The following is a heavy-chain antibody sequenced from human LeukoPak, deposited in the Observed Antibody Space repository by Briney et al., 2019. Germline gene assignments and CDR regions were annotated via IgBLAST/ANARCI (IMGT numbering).Heavy chain of an antibody. V-gene: IGHV3-30-3*01. CDR3: ARGAPPDY. CDR2: ISYDGANK. Sequence: GSLRLSCAASGFSFSGYAMLWVRQAPGKGLEWVAIISYDGANKYYADSVKGRFTISRDDSKNTLYLQMNSLRAEDTAVYYCARGAPPDYWGQGTLVTVSS. CDR1: GFSFSGYA. J-gene: IGHJ4*02.